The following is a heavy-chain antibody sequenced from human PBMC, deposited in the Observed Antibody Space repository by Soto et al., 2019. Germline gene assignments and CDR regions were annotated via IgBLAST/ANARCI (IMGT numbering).Heavy chain of an antibody. CDR3: ARDVYSSGWISGMDV. J-gene: IGHJ6*02. D-gene: IGHD6-19*01. CDR2: IYYSGST. Sequence: SETLSLTCTVSGGSISSYYWSWIRQPPGKGLEWIGYIYYSGSTNYNPSLKSRVTISVDTSKNQFSLKLSSVTAADTAVYYCARDVYSSGWISGMDVWGQGTTVTVSS. CDR1: GGSISSYY. V-gene: IGHV4-59*01.